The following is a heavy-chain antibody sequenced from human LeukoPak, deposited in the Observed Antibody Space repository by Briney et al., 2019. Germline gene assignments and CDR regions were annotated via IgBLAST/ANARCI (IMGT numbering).Heavy chain of an antibody. CDR3: AIDPPDSGWAFWS. CDR2: VWRGGNYK. V-gene: IGHV3-33*01. CDR1: GFNFRTHA. D-gene: IGHD6-19*01. J-gene: IGHJ5*02. Sequence: GGSLRLSCSASGFNFRTHAMHWVRQAPGKGLQWVAMVWRGGNYKYYTDSVNGRFSISRDDSRGRLHLQMDSLRSEDTAVYYCAIDPPDSGWAFWSWGQGALVTVSS.